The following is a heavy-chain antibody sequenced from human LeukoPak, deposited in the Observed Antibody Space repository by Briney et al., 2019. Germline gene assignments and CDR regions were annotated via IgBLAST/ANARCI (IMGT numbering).Heavy chain of an antibody. CDR1: GFTFSSYA. D-gene: IGHD2-15*01. J-gene: IGHJ4*02. Sequence: GGSPRLSCAASGFTFSSYAMSWVRQAPGKGLEWVSAISGSGGSTYYADSVKGRFTISRDNSKNTLYLQMNSLRAEDTAVYYCAKLGYCSGGSCYSEFPPDYWGQGTLVTVSS. V-gene: IGHV3-23*01. CDR3: AKLGYCSGGSCYSEFPPDY. CDR2: ISGSGGST.